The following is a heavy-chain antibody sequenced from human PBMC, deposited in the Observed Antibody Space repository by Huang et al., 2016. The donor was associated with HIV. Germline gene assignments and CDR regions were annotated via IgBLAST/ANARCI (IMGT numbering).Heavy chain of an antibody. J-gene: IGHJ4*02. V-gene: IGHV1-3*04. CDR3: ARQRSPDSSSHLY. Sequence: QVQLVQSGAEVRKPGASVRVSCKASGYTFSSYAIHWVRQAPGQSLEWMGRISIGDGRTEYLLQLQGRATITTDTSANTVYLDLSGLRSEDTAVYYCARQRSPDSSSHLYWGQGTLVTVSS. D-gene: IGHD6-13*01. CDR2: ISIGDGRT. CDR1: GYTFSSYA.